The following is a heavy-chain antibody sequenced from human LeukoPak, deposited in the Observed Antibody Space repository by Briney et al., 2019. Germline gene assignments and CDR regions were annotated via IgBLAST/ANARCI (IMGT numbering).Heavy chain of an antibody. CDR1: GYTFTSYD. CDR2: MNPNSGNT. CDR3: AIGRVAVAGDDAFDI. Sequence: ASVTVSCKASGYTFTSYDINWVRQATGQGLEWMGWMNPNSGNTGYAQKFQGRVTMTRNTSISTAYMELSSLRSEDTAAYYCAIGRVAVAGDDAFDIWGQGTMVTVSS. D-gene: IGHD6-19*01. V-gene: IGHV1-8*01. J-gene: IGHJ3*02.